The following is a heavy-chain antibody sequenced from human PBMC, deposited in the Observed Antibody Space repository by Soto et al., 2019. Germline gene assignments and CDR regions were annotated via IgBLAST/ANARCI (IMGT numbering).Heavy chain of an antibody. CDR2: IYHSGST. Sequence: SETLSLTCAVSGGSISSSNWWSWVRQPPGKGLEWIGEIYHSGSTNYNPSLKSRVTISVDKSKNQFSLKLSSVTAADTAVYYCARKVTYYYYYYGMDVWGQGTTVTVSS. V-gene: IGHV4-4*02. CDR3: ARKVTYYYYYYGMDV. CDR1: GGSISSSNW. J-gene: IGHJ6*02.